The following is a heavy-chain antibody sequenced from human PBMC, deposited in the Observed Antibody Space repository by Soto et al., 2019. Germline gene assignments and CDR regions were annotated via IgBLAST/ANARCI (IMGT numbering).Heavy chain of an antibody. Sequence: GGSLRLSCAASGFTFSSYGMHWVRQAPGKGLEWVAVIWYDGSNKYYADSVKGRFTISRDNSKNTLYLQMNSLRAEDTAVYYCARDPLLPSDTAMVPINKHYYYYGMDVWGQGTTVTVSS. CDR1: GFTFSSYG. CDR2: IWYDGSNK. CDR3: ARDPLLPSDTAMVPINKHYYYYGMDV. J-gene: IGHJ6*02. V-gene: IGHV3-33*01. D-gene: IGHD5-18*01.